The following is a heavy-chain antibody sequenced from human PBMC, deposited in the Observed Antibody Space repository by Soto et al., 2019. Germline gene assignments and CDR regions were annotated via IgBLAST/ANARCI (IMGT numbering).Heavy chain of an antibody. V-gene: IGHV3-48*01. J-gene: IGHJ4*02. CDR3: VRDHVWSFDY. CDR2: ISLSGSDM. CDR1: GVTFSSYT. D-gene: IGHD3-10*01. Sequence: PGGSLRLSCSASGVTFSSYTMNWVRQAPGKGLEWVSYISLSGSDMYYAGSVKGRFTISRDNAKNSLSLQMNSLRAEDTAVYYCVRDHVWSFDYWAQGTPVTVSS.